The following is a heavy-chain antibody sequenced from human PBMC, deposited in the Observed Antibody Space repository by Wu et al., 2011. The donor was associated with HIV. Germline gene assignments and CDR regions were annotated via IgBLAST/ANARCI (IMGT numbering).Heavy chain of an antibody. Sequence: QVLLVQSGAEVKTPGSSVKVSCKASGDSLTKYAFSWVRQAPGQGLEWMGGIIPNSGTTNYARKFQGRVTVSAGRSTTTVHMELRSLRSEDTAVYFCARETGFSHFDLWGQGTLVTVSS. V-gene: IGHV1-69*14. J-gene: IGHJ4*02. D-gene: IGHD7-27*01. CDR2: IIPNSGTT. CDR3: ARETGFSHFDL. CDR1: GDSLTKYA.